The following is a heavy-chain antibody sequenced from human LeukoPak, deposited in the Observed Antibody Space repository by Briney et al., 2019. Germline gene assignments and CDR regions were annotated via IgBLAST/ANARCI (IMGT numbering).Heavy chain of an antibody. CDR2: IVPNSGGT. CDR3: ARDHGSGSFHNYYYYYGMDV. V-gene: IGHV1-2*06. J-gene: IGHJ6*02. Sequence: ASVKVSCKTSGYTFTGYYMLWVRQAPGQGLEWMGRIVPNSGGTNYAQKFQGRVTMTRDTSISTAYMELSRLRSDDTAVYYCARDHGSGSFHNYYYYYGMDVWGQGTTVTVSS. CDR1: GYTFTGYY. D-gene: IGHD3-10*01.